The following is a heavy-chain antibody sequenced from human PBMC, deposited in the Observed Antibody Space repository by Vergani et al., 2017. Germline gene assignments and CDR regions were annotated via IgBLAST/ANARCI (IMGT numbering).Heavy chain of an antibody. Sequence: EAYLVQSGGGLVTPGGSLRLSCAASGFNFPSFTMNWVRQAPGRGLEWISSIKFPPGEIFYADSVKGRFTISRDNVKNVLFLQMENLRAADTGVYFCARDITASVKSPPHPDWFDPWGQRSLVTVSS. V-gene: IGHV3-21*06. CDR2: IKFPPGEI. CDR3: ARDITASVKSPPHPDWFDP. D-gene: IGHD4-17*01. CDR1: GFNFPSFT. J-gene: IGHJ5*02.